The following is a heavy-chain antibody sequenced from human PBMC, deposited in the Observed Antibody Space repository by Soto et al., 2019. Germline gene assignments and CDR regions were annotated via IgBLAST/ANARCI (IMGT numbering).Heavy chain of an antibody. Sequence: GGSLRLSCAASEFTFSSYVMSWVRQAPGKGLEWVSGISGSGGSTYYVDSVKGRFTISRDNSKNTLYLQMNSLRAEDTAVYYCAKDKTGSINPYYFDYWGQGTLVTVSS. CDR1: EFTFSSYV. J-gene: IGHJ4*02. D-gene: IGHD1-1*01. V-gene: IGHV3-23*01. CDR3: AKDKTGSINPYYFDY. CDR2: ISGSGGST.